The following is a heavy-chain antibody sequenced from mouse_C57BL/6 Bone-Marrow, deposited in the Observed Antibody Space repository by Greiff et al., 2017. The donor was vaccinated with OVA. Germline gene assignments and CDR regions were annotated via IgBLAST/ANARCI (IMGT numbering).Heavy chain of an antibody. D-gene: IGHD1-1*01. CDR2: IYPRSGNT. CDR3: ARSLLRSPAY. CDR1: GYTFTSYG. V-gene: IGHV1-81*01. J-gene: IGHJ3*01. Sequence: VQLVESGAELARPGASVKLSCKASGYTFTSYGISWVKQRTGQGLEWIGEIYPRSGNTYYNEKFKGKATLTADKSSSTAYMELRSLTSEDSAVYFCARSLLRSPAYWGQGTLVTVSA.